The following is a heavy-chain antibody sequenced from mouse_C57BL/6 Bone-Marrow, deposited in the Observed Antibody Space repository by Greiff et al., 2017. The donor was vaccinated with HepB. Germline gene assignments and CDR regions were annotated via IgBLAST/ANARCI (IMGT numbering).Heavy chain of an antibody. Sequence: VKLMESGPGLVQPSQSLSITCTVSGFSFTSYGVHWVRQSPGKGLEWLGVIWSGGSTDYNAAFISRLSISKDNSKSQVFFKMNSLQADDTAIYYCARNYPYYYGSSFDYWGQGTTLTVSS. CDR1: GFSFTSYG. V-gene: IGHV2-2*01. D-gene: IGHD1-1*01. J-gene: IGHJ2*01. CDR2: IWSGGST. CDR3: ARNYPYYYGSSFDY.